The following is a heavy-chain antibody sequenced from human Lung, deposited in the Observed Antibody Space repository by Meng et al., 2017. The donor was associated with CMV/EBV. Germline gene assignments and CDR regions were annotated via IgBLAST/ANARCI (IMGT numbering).Heavy chain of an antibody. V-gene: IGHV3-7*01. Sequence: ESLKISCEVSGFTFSNYWMSWVRQAPGKGLEWVANIKQDGSEKNYVDSVRGRFTISRENAKNSIYLQMNSLRAGDTAVYYCARGRYFDWLLSEQNGSELLDYWGRGTLVTGSS. CDR1: GFTFSNYW. J-gene: IGHJ4*02. CDR2: IKQDGSEK. CDR3: ARGRYFDWLLSEQNGSELLDY. D-gene: IGHD3-9*01.